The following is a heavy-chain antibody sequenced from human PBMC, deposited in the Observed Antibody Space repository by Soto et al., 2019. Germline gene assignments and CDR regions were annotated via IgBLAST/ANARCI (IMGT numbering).Heavy chain of an antibody. V-gene: IGHV1-24*01. CDR2: FDPEDGET. Sequence: ASVKVSCKVSGYTLTELSMHWVRQAPGKGLEWMGGFDPEDGETIYAQKFQGRVTMTEETSTDTAYMELSSLRSEDTAVYYCATRSSRNYYYGMDVWGQGTTVTVSS. CDR1: GYTLTELS. J-gene: IGHJ6*02. CDR3: ATRSSRNYYYGMDV. D-gene: IGHD6-13*01.